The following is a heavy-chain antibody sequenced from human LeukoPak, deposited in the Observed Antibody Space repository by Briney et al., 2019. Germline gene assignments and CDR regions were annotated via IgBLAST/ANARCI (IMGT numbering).Heavy chain of an antibody. CDR2: INPNSGGT. CDR1: GYTFTGYY. D-gene: IGHD1-26*01. J-gene: IGHJ4*02. V-gene: IGHV1-2*02. CDR3: AAEPSGASSFDY. Sequence: ASVKVSCKASGYTFTGYYMHWVRQAPGQGLEWMGWINPNSGGTNYAQKFQGRVTMTRDTSISTAYMELSRLRSDDTAVYYCAAEPSGASSFDYWGQGTLVTVSS.